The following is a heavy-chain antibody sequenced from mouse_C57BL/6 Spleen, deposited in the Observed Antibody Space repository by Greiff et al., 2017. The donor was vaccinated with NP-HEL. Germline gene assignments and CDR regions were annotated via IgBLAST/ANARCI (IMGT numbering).Heavy chain of an antibody. Sequence: QVQLQQPGAELVKPGASVKLSCKASGYTFTSYWMQWVKQRPGQGLEWIGEIDPSDSYTNYNQKFKGKATLTVDTSSSTAYMQLSSLTSEDSAVYYCARRGIPYYYAMDYWGQGTSVTVSS. CDR1: GYTFTSYW. V-gene: IGHV1-50*01. CDR2: IDPSDSYT. J-gene: IGHJ4*01. CDR3: ARRGIPYYYAMDY.